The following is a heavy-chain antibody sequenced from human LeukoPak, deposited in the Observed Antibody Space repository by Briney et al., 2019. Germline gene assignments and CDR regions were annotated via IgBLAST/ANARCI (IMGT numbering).Heavy chain of an antibody. J-gene: IGHJ6*03. CDR1: AGSFSGYY. Sequence: KPSETLSLTCAVYAGSFSGYYWSWLRQPPGKGPEWSGEINHSGSTNYNPSLKSRVTISVDTSKNQFSLKLSSVTAADTAVYCCASRPRLYSSGWYSVYMAVWGKGTTVTVSS. CDR3: ASRPRLYSSGWYSVYMAV. CDR2: INHSGST. V-gene: IGHV4-34*01. D-gene: IGHD6-19*01.